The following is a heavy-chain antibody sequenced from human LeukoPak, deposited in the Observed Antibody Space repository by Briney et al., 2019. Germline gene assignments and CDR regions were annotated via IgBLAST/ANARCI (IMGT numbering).Heavy chain of an antibody. CDR1: GSTFDDYG. CDR2: INWNGGST. CDR3: ARVRRWVVPAAMRSYYYYYMDV. D-gene: IGHD2-2*01. Sequence: PGGSLRLSCAASGSTFDDYGMSWVRQAPGKGLEWVSGINWNGGSTGYADSVKGRFTISRDNAKNSLYLQMNSLRAEDTALYHCARVRRWVVPAAMRSYYYYYMDVWGKGTTVTISS. V-gene: IGHV3-20*01. J-gene: IGHJ6*03.